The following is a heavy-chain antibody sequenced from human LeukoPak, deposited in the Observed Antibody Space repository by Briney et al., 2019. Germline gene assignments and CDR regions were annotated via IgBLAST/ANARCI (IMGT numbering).Heavy chain of an antibody. CDR3: ARTTMVRGVTRHFGY. D-gene: IGHD3-10*01. CDR2: IYPGDSDT. V-gene: IGHV5-51*01. J-gene: IGHJ4*02. Sequence: GESLKISCKGSGYSFTSYWIGWVRQMPGKGLEWMGIIYPGDSDTRYSPSFQGQVTISADKSISTAYLQWSSLKASDTAMYYCARTTMVRGVTRHFGYWGQGTLVTVSS. CDR1: GYSFTSYW.